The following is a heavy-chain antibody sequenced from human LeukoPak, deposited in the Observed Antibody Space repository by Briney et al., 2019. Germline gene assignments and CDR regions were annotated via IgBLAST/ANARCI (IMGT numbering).Heavy chain of an antibody. V-gene: IGHV3-48*03. CDR3: ARFHRGWYFDY. CDR1: GFTFSRYE. CDR2: ISSSDSSI. Sequence: PGGSLRLSCAASGFTFSRYEMNWVRQAPGKGLEWVSYISSSDSSIYYADSVKGRFTISRDNAKNTLYLQMNSLRAEDTAVYYCARFHRGWYFDYWGQGTLVTVSS. D-gene: IGHD2-15*01. J-gene: IGHJ4*02.